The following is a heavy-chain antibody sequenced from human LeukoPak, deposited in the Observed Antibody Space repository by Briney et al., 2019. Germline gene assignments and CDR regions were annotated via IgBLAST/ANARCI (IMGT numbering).Heavy chain of an antibody. CDR1: GFTFSSYS. CDR2: ISSSSSYI. J-gene: IGHJ5*02. V-gene: IGHV3-21*01. Sequence: GGSLRLSCAASGFTFSSYSMSWVRQAPGKGLEWVSSISSSSSYIYYADSVKGRFTISRDNAKNSLYLQMNSLRAEDTAVYYCPRARRITMIVVANNWFDPWGQGTLVTVSS. D-gene: IGHD3-22*01. CDR3: PRARRITMIVVANNWFDP.